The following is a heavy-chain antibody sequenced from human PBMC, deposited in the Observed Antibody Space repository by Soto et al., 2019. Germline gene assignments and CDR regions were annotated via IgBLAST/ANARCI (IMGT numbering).Heavy chain of an antibody. CDR1: GFTFSSYS. Sequence: EVQLVESGGGLVQPGGSLRLSCAASGFTFSSYSMNWVRQAPGKGLEWVSYISSSSSTIYYADSVKGRFTISRDNAKNSLYLQMNSLRAEDTAVYYCAREASSSWLNWFDPWGQGTLVTVSS. CDR2: ISSSSSTI. V-gene: IGHV3-48*01. D-gene: IGHD6-13*01. CDR3: AREASSSWLNWFDP. J-gene: IGHJ5*02.